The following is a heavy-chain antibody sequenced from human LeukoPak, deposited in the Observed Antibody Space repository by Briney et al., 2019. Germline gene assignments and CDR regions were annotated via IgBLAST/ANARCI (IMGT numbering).Heavy chain of an antibody. Sequence: SQTLSLTCVICGDSVSSNSAAWNWIRQSPSRGLEWLGRTYYRSQWYNDDAVSVKGRISINPDTAKNQFSLHLNSVTPDDTALYYCARGGLVRGSLNSLTGFDIWGQGTMVTVSS. J-gene: IGHJ3*02. CDR3: ARGGLVRGSLNSLTGFDI. V-gene: IGHV6-1*01. CDR2: TYYRSQWYN. CDR1: GDSVSSNSAA. D-gene: IGHD3-10*01.